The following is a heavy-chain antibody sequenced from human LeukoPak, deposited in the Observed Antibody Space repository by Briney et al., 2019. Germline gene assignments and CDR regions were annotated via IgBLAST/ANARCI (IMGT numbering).Heavy chain of an antibody. V-gene: IGHV4-39*01. J-gene: IGHJ4*02. CDR2: IYYSGST. CDR1: GGSISSSYS. D-gene: IGHD6-19*01. Sequence: SETLSLACTVSGGSISSSYSWGWIRQPPGKGLEWIGNIYYSGSTYYNSSLKSRVTISVDTSKNQFSLKLSSVTASDTAIYYCASTKLGYSSGWHWGQGPLVTVSS. CDR3: ASTKLGYSSGWH.